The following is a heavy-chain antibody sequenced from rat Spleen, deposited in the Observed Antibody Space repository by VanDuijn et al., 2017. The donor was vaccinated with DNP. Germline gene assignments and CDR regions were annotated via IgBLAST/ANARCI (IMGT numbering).Heavy chain of an antibody. J-gene: IGHJ2*01. CDR3: ARGWADY. D-gene: IGHD1-4*01. CDR1: GFTFSNYG. Sequence: EVQLVESGGGLVQPGRSMKLSCAASGFTFSNYGMAWVRQAPKKGLEWVAYINYDGSSTYYRDSVKGRFIISRDNAKSTLYLRMDSLRSEDTATYYCARGWADYWGQGVMVTVSS. V-gene: IGHV5-7*01. CDR2: INYDGSST.